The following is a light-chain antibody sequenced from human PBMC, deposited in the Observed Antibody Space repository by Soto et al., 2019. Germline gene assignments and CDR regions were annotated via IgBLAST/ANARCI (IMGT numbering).Light chain of an antibody. CDR1: QGINHY. J-gene: IGKJ1*01. CDR3: QQYYSFPPWT. CDR2: ATS. V-gene: IGKV1-27*01. Sequence: DIQMTQSPSSLSASVGDRVTITCRASQGINHYLAWFQQKPGKVPKLLIYATSTLQSGVPSRFSGSGSGTDFTLTISCLQSEDFATYYCQQYYSFPPWTFGQGTKVDIK.